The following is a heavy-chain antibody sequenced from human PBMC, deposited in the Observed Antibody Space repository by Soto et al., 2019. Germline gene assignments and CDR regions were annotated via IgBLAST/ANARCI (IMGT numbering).Heavy chain of an antibody. CDR2: ISGSGGST. V-gene: IGHV3-23*01. Sequence: RQAPGKGLEWVSSISGSGGSTYYADSVKGRFTVSRDNSKNTLYLQMNSLRAEDTAVYYCASSLLTPFDYWGQGTLVTVSS. J-gene: IGHJ4*02. CDR3: ASSLLTPFDY. D-gene: IGHD7-27*01.